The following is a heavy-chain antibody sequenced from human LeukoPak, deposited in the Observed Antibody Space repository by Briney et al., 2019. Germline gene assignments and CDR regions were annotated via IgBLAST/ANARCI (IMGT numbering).Heavy chain of an antibody. CDR2: IYYSGST. J-gene: IGHJ4*02. Sequence: SETLSLTCTVSGGSISSSSYYWGWIRQPPGKGLERIGSIYYSGSTYYNPSLKSRVTISVDTSKNQFSLKLSSVTAADTAVYYCARGRRSYYLEGLTPFDYWGQGTLVTVSS. V-gene: IGHV4-39*01. CDR1: GGSISSSSYY. CDR3: ARGRRSYYLEGLTPFDY. D-gene: IGHD1-26*01.